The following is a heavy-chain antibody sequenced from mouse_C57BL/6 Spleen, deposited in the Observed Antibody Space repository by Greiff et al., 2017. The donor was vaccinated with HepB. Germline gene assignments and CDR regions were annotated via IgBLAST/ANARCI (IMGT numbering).Heavy chain of an antibody. J-gene: IGHJ2*01. Sequence: DVTLVESGGGLVKPGGSLKLSCAASGFTFSDYGMHWVRQAPEKGLEWVAYISSGSSTIYYADTVKGRFTISRDNAKNTLFLQMTSLRSEDTAMYYCARDYYGSSDYWGQGTTLTVSS. D-gene: IGHD1-1*01. CDR1: GFTFSDYG. V-gene: IGHV5-17*01. CDR2: ISSGSSTI. CDR3: ARDYYGSSDY.